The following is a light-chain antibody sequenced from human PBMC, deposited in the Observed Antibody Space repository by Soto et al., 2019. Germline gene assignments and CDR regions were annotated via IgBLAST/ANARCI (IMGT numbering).Light chain of an antibody. J-gene: IGKJ5*01. V-gene: IGKV3-15*01. CDR1: QSVGSN. Sequence: EIVMTQSPATLSVSPGERATLSCRASQSVGSNLAWYQQKAGQAPRLLIYGASTRATGIPARFSGSGSGTEFTLTISSLQSEDFALYYCQQYNNWPPVTFGQGTRLEIK. CDR3: QQYNNWPPVT. CDR2: GAS.